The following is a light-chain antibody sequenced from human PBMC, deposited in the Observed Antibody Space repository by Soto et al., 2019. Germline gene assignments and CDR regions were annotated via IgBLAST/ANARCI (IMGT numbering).Light chain of an antibody. V-gene: IGKV3-15*01. CDR1: HSVNSH. Sequence: MVLTQSPATLSVSPGERVTLSCRTSHSVNSHVAWYQQKPGPAPRLLLYGASTTATGIPVRFSGSGFGTEFTLTISSLQSEDFALYYCQQYKNWPLFGQGTRVEIK. J-gene: IGKJ5*01. CDR3: QQYKNWPL. CDR2: GAS.